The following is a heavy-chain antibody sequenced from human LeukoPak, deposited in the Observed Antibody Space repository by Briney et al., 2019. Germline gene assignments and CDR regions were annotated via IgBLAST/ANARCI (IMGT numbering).Heavy chain of an antibody. J-gene: IGHJ5*02. CDR1: GGSFSGYY. Sequence: PSETLSLTCAVYGGSFSGYYWSWIRQPPGKGLEWIGSIYYSGSTYYNPSLKSRVTISVDASKNQFSLKLSSVTAADTAVYYCARHRINWFDPWGQGTLVTVSS. D-gene: IGHD2-15*01. CDR3: ARHRINWFDP. CDR2: IYYSGST. V-gene: IGHV4-34*01.